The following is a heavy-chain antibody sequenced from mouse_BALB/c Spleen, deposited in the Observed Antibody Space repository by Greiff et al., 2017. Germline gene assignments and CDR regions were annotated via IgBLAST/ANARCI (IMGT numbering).Heavy chain of an antibody. J-gene: IGHJ3*01. Sequence: EVKLMESGGGLVQPGGSMKLSCVASGFTFSNYWMNWVRQSPEKGLEWVAEIRLKSNNYATHYAESVKGRFTISRDDSKSSVYLQMNNLRAEDTGIYYCTTRPGFAYWGQGTLVTVAA. V-gene: IGHV6-6*02. CDR2: IRLKSNNYAT. CDR3: TTRPGFAY. CDR1: GFTFSNYW.